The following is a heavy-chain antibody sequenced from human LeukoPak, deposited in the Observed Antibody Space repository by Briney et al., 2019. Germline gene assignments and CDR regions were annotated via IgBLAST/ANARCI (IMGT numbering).Heavy chain of an antibody. D-gene: IGHD3-16*01. J-gene: IGHJ6*02. CDR3: ARDGLRKSDNYYYGMDV. CDR2: ISSSSSYI. Sequence: GSLRLSCAASGFTFSSYSMDWVRQAPGKGLEWVSCISSSSSYIYYADSVKGRFTISRDNAKNSLYLQMNGLRAEDTAVYYCARDGLRKSDNYYYGMDVWGQGTTVTVSS. CDR1: GFTFSSYS. V-gene: IGHV3-21*01.